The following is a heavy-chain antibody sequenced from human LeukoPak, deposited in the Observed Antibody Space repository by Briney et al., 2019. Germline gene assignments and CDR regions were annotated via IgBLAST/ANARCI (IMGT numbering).Heavy chain of an antibody. CDR1: GFTFDDYA. CDR2: ISGDGGST. J-gene: IGHJ6*02. Sequence: QTGGSLRLSCAASGFTFDDYAMHWVRQAPGKGLEWVSLISGDGGSTYYADSVKGRFTISRDNSKNSLYLQMNSLRTEDTALYYCAKNPPCREPAAMCPYYYYGMDVWGQGTTVTVSS. CDR3: AKNPPCREPAAMCPYYYYGMDV. D-gene: IGHD2-2*01. V-gene: IGHV3-43*02.